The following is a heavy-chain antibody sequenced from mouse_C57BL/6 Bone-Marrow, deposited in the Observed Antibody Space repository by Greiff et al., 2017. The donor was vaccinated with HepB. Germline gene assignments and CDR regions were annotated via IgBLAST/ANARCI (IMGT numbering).Heavy chain of an antibody. CDR1: GYTFTSYW. V-gene: IGHV1-64*01. CDR3: ARYSDYARDY. Sequence: QVQLQQPGAELVKPGASVKLSCKASGYTFTSYWMHWVKQRPGQGLEWIGMIHPNSGSTNYNEKFKSKATLTVDKSSSTAYMQRSSLTSEDSAVYYCARYSDYARDYWGQGTTLTVSS. J-gene: IGHJ2*01. D-gene: IGHD3-1*01. CDR2: IHPNSGST.